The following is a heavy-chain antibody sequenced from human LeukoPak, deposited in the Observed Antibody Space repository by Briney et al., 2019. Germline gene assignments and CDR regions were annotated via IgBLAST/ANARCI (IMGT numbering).Heavy chain of an antibody. V-gene: IGHV3-23*01. CDR1: GFTFSTYG. D-gene: IGHD6-19*01. CDR3: ATGSTAVAGTKY. J-gene: IGHJ4*02. Sequence: PAGSLRLSCAASGFTFSTYGMNWVRQAPGKGLEWVSTISRSGDITYYADSVKGRFTISRDNSKNTLYLQMNSLRAEDTAIYYCATGSTAVAGTKYWGQGILVTASS. CDR2: ISRSGDIT.